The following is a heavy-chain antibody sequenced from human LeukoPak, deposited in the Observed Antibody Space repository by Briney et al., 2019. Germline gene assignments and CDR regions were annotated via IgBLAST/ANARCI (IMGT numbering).Heavy chain of an antibody. Sequence: PGGSLRLSCAASGFTFSSYSMNWVRQAPGKGLEWVSSISSSRSYIYYADSVKGRFTISRDNAKNSLYLQMNSLRAEDTAVYYCARGVGITIFGVVILPYNYYGMDVWGQGTTVTVSS. CDR1: GFTFSSYS. CDR2: ISSSRSYI. J-gene: IGHJ6*02. D-gene: IGHD3-3*01. V-gene: IGHV3-21*01. CDR3: ARGVGITIFGVVILPYNYYGMDV.